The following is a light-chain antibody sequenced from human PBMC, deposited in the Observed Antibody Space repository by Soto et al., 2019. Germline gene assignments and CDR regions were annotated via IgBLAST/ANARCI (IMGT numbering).Light chain of an antibody. J-gene: IGKJ1*01. Sequence: DIVLTQSPATLSLSPGDRATLSCRASQSVSSNLAWYQQKPGQAPRLLIYGASTRATGIPARFSGSGSGTEFTLTISSLQSEDFAVYYCQQYNNWLWTFGQGTKVDIK. CDR1: QSVSSN. CDR3: QQYNNWLWT. V-gene: IGKV3-15*01. CDR2: GAS.